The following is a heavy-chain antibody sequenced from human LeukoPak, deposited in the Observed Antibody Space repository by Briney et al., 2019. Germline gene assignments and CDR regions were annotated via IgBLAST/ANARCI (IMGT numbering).Heavy chain of an antibody. CDR1: GFTFSSYS. Sequence: GGSLRLSCAASGFTFSSYSMNWVRQAPGKGLEWVSSISSSSSYIYYADSVKGRFTISRDNAKNSLYLQMNSLRAEDTAVYYCARDHSPGLDYYDSSSSPAYWGQGTLVTVSS. V-gene: IGHV3-21*01. CDR2: ISSSSSYI. J-gene: IGHJ4*02. D-gene: IGHD3-22*01. CDR3: ARDHSPGLDYYDSSSSPAY.